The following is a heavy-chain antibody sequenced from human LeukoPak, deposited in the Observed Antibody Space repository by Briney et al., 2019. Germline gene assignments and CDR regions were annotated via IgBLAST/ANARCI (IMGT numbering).Heavy chain of an antibody. CDR2: IYTSGST. J-gene: IGHJ5*02. CDR1: GGSISSYY. V-gene: IGHV4-4*07. Sequence: SETLSLTCTVSGGSISSYYWSWIRQPAGKGLEWIGRIYTSGSTNYNPSLKSRVTMSVDTSKNQFSLKLSSVTAADTAVYYCARDQGAYSSSWYNWFDPWGQGTLVTVSS. CDR3: ARDQGAYSSSWYNWFDP. D-gene: IGHD6-13*01.